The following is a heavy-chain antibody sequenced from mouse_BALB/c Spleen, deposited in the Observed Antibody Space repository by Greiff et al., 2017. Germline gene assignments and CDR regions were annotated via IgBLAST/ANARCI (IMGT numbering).Heavy chain of an antibody. J-gene: IGHJ1*01. Sequence: VQLQQSGAELAKPGASVKMSCKASGYTFTSYWMHWVKQRPGQGLEWIGYINPSTGYTEYNQKFKDKATLTVDKSSSTAYMQLKSLTSEDSAVYYCARRKGEWYFDVWGAGTTVTVSS. CDR3: ARRKGEWYFDV. V-gene: IGHV1-7*01. CDR1: GYTFTSYW. CDR2: INPSTGYT.